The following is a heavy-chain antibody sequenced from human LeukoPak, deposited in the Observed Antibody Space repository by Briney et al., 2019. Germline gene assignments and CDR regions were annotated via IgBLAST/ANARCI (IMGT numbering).Heavy chain of an antibody. V-gene: IGHV1-24*01. Sequence: ASVTVSCMVSGYTLTELSMHWVRQAPGKGREWMGGFDPEDGETIYPQKFQGRVTMTEDTSTDTAYMELSSLRSEDTAVYYCATGHDWADYWGQGTLVTVSS. CDR1: GYTLTELS. D-gene: IGHD3-9*01. CDR3: ATGHDWADY. CDR2: FDPEDGET. J-gene: IGHJ4*02.